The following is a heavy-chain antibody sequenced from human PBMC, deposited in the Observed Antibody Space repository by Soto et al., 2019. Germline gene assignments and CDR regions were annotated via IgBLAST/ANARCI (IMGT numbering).Heavy chain of an antibody. Sequence: SETLSLTCTVSGGSISSGNYYWSWIRQPPGKGLEWIGYIYYSGSTYYNPSLESRLTISVDTSKNQFSLKLSSVTAADTALYYCARGHGDYYFDYWGQGTLVTVSS. CDR2: IYYSGST. CDR3: ARGHGDYYFDY. V-gene: IGHV4-30-4*01. CDR1: GGSISSGNYY. D-gene: IGHD4-17*01. J-gene: IGHJ4*02.